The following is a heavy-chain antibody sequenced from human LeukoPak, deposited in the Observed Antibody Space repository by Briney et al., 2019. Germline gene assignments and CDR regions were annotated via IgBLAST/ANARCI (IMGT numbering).Heavy chain of an antibody. CDR3: ASSPNFYYYYMDV. CDR2: IYSNGIT. Sequence: PSETLSPTCAVSGGSISSYYWSWIRQPAGKGLEWIGRIYSNGITEYNPSLKSRLTMSVDTSKKEFSLKLSSVTAADTGVYFCASSPNFYYYYMDVWGKGTTVTVSS. V-gene: IGHV4-4*07. CDR1: GGSISSYY. J-gene: IGHJ6*03.